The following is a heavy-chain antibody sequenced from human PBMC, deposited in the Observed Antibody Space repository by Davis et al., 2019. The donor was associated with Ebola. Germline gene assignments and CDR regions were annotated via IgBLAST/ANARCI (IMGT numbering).Heavy chain of an antibody. CDR2: INPSGGST. CDR3: ATSWLQARRLDY. V-gene: IGHV1-46*01. D-gene: IGHD5-24*01. J-gene: IGHJ4*02. CDR1: GYTFTSYF. Sequence: AASVKVSCKASGYTFTSYFMHWVRQAPGQGLEWMGIINPSGGSTTYAQKFQGRVTMTRDTSTSTVYMELSSLRSEDTAVYYCATSWLQARRLDYWGQGTLVTVSP.